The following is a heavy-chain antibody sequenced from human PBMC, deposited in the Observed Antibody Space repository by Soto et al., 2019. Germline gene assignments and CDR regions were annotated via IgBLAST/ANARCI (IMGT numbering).Heavy chain of an antibody. CDR3: AKVTWPGDYRH. D-gene: IGHD4-17*01. V-gene: IGHV3-23*01. Sequence: EVQLLESGGGLVQPGGSLTLSCAASGFTFSIYDMNWVRQAPGKGLEWVSGIGGSGGSTYYADSVKGRFTISRDNSKDTMYLQMNSLRAEDTAVYYCAKVTWPGDYRHWGQGTLVTVSS. CDR2: IGGSGGST. J-gene: IGHJ4*02. CDR1: GFTFSIYD.